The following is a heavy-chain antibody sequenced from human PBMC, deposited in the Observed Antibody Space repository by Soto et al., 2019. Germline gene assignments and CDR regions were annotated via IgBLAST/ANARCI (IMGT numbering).Heavy chain of an antibody. V-gene: IGHV1-8*01. CDR3: ARGPTGMIDY. CDR2: MNPNSGGT. J-gene: IGHJ4*02. CDR1: VYTFTSYD. Sequence: QVQLVQSGAEVKSPGASVKVSCKASVYTFTSYDINWVRQATGQGFEWMGWMNPNSGGTRYVQKFQGRVTMTRDTSISTAYMELRSLTSEDTDVYYCARGPTGMIDYWGQGPLVNVSS.